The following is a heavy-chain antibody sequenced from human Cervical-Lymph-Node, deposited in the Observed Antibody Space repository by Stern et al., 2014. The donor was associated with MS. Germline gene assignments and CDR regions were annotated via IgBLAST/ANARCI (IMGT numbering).Heavy chain of an antibody. V-gene: IGHV5-51*01. J-gene: IGHJ3*02. CDR1: GYNFTRFW. Sequence: EVQLVESGAEVRKPGQSLRISCKGTGYNFTRFWIGWVRQMPGKGLEWMGIIYPGDSDSRYSPALRGQVTISADKSISTAYLQWSSLKASDTAMYYCARLVAPGGDAFDIWGQGTMVTVSS. CDR3: ARLVAPGGDAFDI. D-gene: IGHD3-16*02. CDR2: IYPGDSDS.